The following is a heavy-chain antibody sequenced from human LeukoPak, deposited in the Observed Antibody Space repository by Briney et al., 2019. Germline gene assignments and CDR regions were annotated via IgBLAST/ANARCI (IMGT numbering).Heavy chain of an antibody. J-gene: IGHJ4*02. V-gene: IGHV3-7*03. CDR2: IKQDGSEK. D-gene: IGHD3-10*01. CDR3: ASPGRKVRGVIHV. Sequence: PGGSLRLSCAASGFTFSSYWMSWVRQAPGKGLEWVANIKQDGSEKYYVDSVKGRFTISRDNAKNSLYLQMNSLRAEDTAVYYCASPGRKVRGVIHVWGQGTLVTVSS. CDR1: GFTFSSYW.